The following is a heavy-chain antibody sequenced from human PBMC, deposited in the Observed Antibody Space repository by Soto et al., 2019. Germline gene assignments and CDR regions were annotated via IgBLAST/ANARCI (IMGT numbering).Heavy chain of an antibody. Sequence: ASVKVACKASGYTFTSYDINWVRQATGQGLEWMGWMNPNSGNTGYAQKFQGRVTMTRNTSISTAYMELSSLRSEDTAVYYCARADYGSGTSLDMDVWGQGTTVTVSS. CDR3: ARADYGSGTSLDMDV. CDR1: GYTFTSYD. J-gene: IGHJ6*02. CDR2: MNPNSGNT. D-gene: IGHD3-10*01. V-gene: IGHV1-8*01.